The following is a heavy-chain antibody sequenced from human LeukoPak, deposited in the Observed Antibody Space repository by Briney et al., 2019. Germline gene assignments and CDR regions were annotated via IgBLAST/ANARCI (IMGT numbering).Heavy chain of an antibody. CDR3: ARGGDGYNYFDY. CDR2: IYYSGST. J-gene: IGHJ4*02. Sequence: SETLSLTCTVSGVSISSYYWSWLRQPPGKGLEWVAYIYYSGSTNYNPSLKSRVTISVDTSKNQFSLKLSSVTAADTAVYYCARGGDGYNYFDYWGQGTLVTVSS. D-gene: IGHD5-24*01. CDR1: GVSISSYY. V-gene: IGHV4-59*01.